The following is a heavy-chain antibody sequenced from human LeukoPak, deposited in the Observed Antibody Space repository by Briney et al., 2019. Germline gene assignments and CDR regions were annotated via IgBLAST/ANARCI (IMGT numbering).Heavy chain of an antibody. D-gene: IGHD6-19*01. CDR3: ARDLGSGRFDY. J-gene: IGHJ4*02. Sequence: GGSLRLSCAASGFTFSGYPMNWVRQAPGKGLEWGSYISSSGFTIYYPDSVKGRFTISRDNAKNSLYLQMNSLRAEDTAVYYCARDLGSGRFDYWGQGTLVTVSS. V-gene: IGHV3-48*03. CDR1: GFTFSGYP. CDR2: ISSSGFTI.